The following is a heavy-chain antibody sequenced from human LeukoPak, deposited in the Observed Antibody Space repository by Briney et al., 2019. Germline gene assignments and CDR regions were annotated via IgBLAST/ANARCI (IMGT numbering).Heavy chain of an antibody. CDR2: IYYSGST. D-gene: IGHD4-23*01. V-gene: IGHV4-39*07. CDR1: GGSISSYY. CDR3: ARDVVKRGYFDY. J-gene: IGHJ4*02. Sequence: SETLSLTCTVSGGSISSYYWGWIRQPPGKGLEWIGSIYYSGSTYYNPSLKSRVTISVDTSKNQFSLKLSSVTAADTAVYYCARDVVKRGYFDYWGQGTLVTVSS.